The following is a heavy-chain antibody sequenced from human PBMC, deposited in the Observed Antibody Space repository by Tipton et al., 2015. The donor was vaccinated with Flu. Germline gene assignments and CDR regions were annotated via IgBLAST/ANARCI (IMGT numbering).Heavy chain of an antibody. V-gene: IGHV4-34*01. CDR1: GGSFSGYY. CDR3: AREAAFYYYYYMDV. Sequence: GLVKPSETLSLTCAVYGGSFSGYYWSWIRQPPGKGLEWIGEINHSGSTNYNLSLKSRVTISVDTSKNQFSLKLSSVTAADTAVYYCAREAAFYYYYYMDVWGKGTTVTVSS. D-gene: IGHD6-25*01. J-gene: IGHJ6*03. CDR2: INHSGST.